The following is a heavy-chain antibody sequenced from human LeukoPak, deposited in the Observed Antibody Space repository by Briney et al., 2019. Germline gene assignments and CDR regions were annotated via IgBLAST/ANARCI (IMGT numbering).Heavy chain of an antibody. D-gene: IGHD6-13*01. CDR3: AKLILAAAGNFDY. J-gene: IGHJ4*02. V-gene: IGHV3-30*04. Sequence: PGGSLRLSCAASGFTFSTYAMHWVRQAPGKGLEWVAIISNDGSEKYYADSVKYRFTISRDNSKNTLYLQMNSLRAEDTAVYYCAKLILAAAGNFDYWGQGTLVTVSS. CDR1: GFTFSTYA. CDR2: ISNDGSEK.